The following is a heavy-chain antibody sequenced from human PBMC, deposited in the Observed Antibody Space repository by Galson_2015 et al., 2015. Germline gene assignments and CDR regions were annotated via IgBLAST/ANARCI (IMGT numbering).Heavy chain of an antibody. CDR1: GFTFSSYA. CDR2: ISGSGGST. D-gene: IGHD3-16*01. J-gene: IGHJ5*02. Sequence: LRLSCAASGFTFSSYAMSWVRQAPGKGLEWVSAISGSGGSTYYADSVKGRFTISRDNSKNTLYLQMNSLRAEDTAVYYCAKDPHDYSGTNWFDPWGQGTLVTVSS. V-gene: IGHV3-23*01. CDR3: AKDPHDYSGTNWFDP.